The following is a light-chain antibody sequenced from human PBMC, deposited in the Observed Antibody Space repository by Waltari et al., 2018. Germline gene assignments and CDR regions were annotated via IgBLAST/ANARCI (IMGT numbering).Light chain of an antibody. CDR1: GWRNNFA. CDR2: VNSDGSH. J-gene: IGLJ3*02. V-gene: IGLV4-69*01. Sequence: QFLLTQSPSASASLGSSVKITCTLSGWRNNFAIAWHQQQPQKSPRYLMIVNSDGSHTKGYGFPYRFSRSSSGAGRFLTISSLQSEDEADYYCQIWGTGTQRMFGGGTKLTVL. CDR3: QIWGTGTQRM.